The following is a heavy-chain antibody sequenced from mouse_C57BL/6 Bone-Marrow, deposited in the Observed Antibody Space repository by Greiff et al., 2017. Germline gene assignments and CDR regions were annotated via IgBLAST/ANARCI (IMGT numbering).Heavy chain of an antibody. V-gene: IGHV2-2*01. D-gene: IGHD1-1*01. CDR2: IWSGGST. CDR3: ARNLIYYYGSSYFYWYFDV. Sequence: QVQPKESGPGLVQPSQSLSITCTVSGFSLTSYGVHWVRQSPGKGLEWLGVIWSGGSTDYNAAFISRLSISKDNSKSQVFFKMNSLQADDTAIYYCARNLIYYYGSSYFYWYFDVWGTGTTVTVSS. J-gene: IGHJ1*03. CDR1: GFSLTSYG.